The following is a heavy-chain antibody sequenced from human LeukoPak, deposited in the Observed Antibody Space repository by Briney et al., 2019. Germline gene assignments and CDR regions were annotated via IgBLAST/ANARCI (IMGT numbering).Heavy chain of an antibody. D-gene: IGHD2-2*01. CDR2: IYYNGRT. CDR3: VRHDYDTSWGLDWFFDL. CDR1: GDSIRSYY. V-gene: IGHV4-59*08. Sequence: SETLSLTCTVSGDSIRSYYWSWIRQSPGQGLEWIAYIYYNGRTDSNPSLKSRVTISLYMSKNQLSLKLNSVTAADTAVYYCVRHDYDTSWGLDWFFDLWGRGTLVIVSS. J-gene: IGHJ2*01.